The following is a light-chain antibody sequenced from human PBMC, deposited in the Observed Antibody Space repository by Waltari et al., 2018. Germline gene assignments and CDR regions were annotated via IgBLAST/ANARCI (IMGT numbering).Light chain of an antibody. Sequence: QSALTQPASVSGSPGQSITISCTGTSSDIGAYNYVSCYQQPPGKVPKVIIYNVNERPSRVSSRFSGSKSGNTASLTISGLQAEDEADYYCGSYTGSDIYLFGTGTKVTVL. CDR3: GSYTGSDIYL. V-gene: IGLV2-14*03. CDR2: NVN. J-gene: IGLJ1*01. CDR1: SSDIGAYNY.